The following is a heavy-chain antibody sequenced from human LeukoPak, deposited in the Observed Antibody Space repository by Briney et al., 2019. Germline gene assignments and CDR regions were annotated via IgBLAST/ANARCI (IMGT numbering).Heavy chain of an antibody. CDR1: GFTFSSYG. J-gene: IGHJ6*03. CDR2: IRYDGSNK. V-gene: IGHV3-30*02. CDR3: ARVYCGGDCYPSYYYYYYYMDV. D-gene: IGHD2-21*02. Sequence: PGGSLRLSCAASGFTFSSYGMYWVRQAPGKGLEWVAFIRYDGSNKYYADSVKGRFTVSRDNSKNTLYLQMNSLRAEDTAVYYCARVYCGGDCYPSYYYYYYYMDVWGKGTTVTISS.